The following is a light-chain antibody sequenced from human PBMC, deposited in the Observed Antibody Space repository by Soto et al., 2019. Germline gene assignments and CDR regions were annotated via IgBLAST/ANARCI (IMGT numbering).Light chain of an antibody. CDR2: GVT. CDR3: SSYAVSNNFVL. Sequence: QSVLAQPRSVSGSPGQSVTISCTGTSSEAGGYNDVSWYQQHPGKAPKLIIYGVTKRPSGDPDRISGSKSGNTASLTVSGLQAEDESDYYCSSYAVSNNFVLFGGGTKGTVL. CDR1: SSEAGGYND. J-gene: IGLJ2*01. V-gene: IGLV2-8*01.